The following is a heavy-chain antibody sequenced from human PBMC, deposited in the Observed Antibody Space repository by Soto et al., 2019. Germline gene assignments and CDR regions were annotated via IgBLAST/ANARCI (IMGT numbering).Heavy chain of an antibody. CDR3: GVGSSWNSYYYYMDV. Sequence: SETLSLTCTVSGGSISSYYWSWVRQPPGKGLEWIGYIYYSGSTNYNPSLKSRVTISVDTSKNQFSLKLSSVTAADTAVYYCGVGSSWNSYYYYMDVWGKGTTVTVSS. D-gene: IGHD6-13*01. CDR2: IYYSGST. V-gene: IGHV4-59*01. J-gene: IGHJ6*03. CDR1: GGSISSYY.